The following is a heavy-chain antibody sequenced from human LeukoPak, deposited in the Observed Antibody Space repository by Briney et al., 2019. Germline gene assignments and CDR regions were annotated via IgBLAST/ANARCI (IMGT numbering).Heavy chain of an antibody. J-gene: IGHJ4*02. CDR1: RGSLISYY. V-gene: IGHV4-59*01. D-gene: IGHD3-22*01. CDR3: ASGGVSGYAFGY. Sequence: SETLSLTCTVSRGSLISYYWSWIRQPPGKGLEWIGYIYYSGSTNYNPSLKSRVTISVDTSKNQFSLKLSSVTAADTAVYYCASGGVSGYAFGYWGQGTLVTVSS. CDR2: IYYSGST.